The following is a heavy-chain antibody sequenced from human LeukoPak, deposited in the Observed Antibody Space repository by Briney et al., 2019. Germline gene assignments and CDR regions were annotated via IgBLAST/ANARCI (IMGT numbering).Heavy chain of an antibody. D-gene: IGHD3-10*01. V-gene: IGHV1-18*01. CDR1: GYTFTSYG. CDR3: ARRRYYGSGSHYYYYYMDV. J-gene: IGHJ6*03. Sequence: GASVKVSCTASGYTFTSYGISWVRQAPGQGLEWMGWISAYNGNTNYAQKLQGRVTMTTDTSTSTAYMELRSLRSDDTAVYYCARRRYYGSGSHYYYYYMDVWGKGTTVTVSS. CDR2: ISAYNGNT.